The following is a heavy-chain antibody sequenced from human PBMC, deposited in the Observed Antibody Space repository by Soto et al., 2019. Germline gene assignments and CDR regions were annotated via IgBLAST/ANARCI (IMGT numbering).Heavy chain of an antibody. V-gene: IGHV1-69*01. J-gene: IGHJ6*02. CDR2: IIPIFGTA. D-gene: IGHD4-17*01. CDR3: ARIMTTVTMAGGYYYGMDV. Sequence: QVQLVQSGAEVKKPGSSVKVSCKASGGTFSSYAISWVRQAPGQGLEWMGGIIPIFGTANYAQKFQGRVTITADESTSTAYMELSSLGSEDTAVYYCARIMTTVTMAGGYYYGMDVWGQGTTVTVSS. CDR1: GGTFSSYA.